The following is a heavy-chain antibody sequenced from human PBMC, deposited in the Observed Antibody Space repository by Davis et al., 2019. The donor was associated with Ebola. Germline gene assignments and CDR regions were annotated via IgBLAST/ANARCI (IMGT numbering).Heavy chain of an antibody. V-gene: IGHV1-69*13. CDR1: GGSFSSNA. CDR3: ARDRVPAAIDY. D-gene: IGHD2-2*01. Sequence: SVKVSCKASGGSFSSNAIAWVRQAPGQGLEWMGGILPIFGTTDDAQKFQGRVTITADESTSTAYMELRSLRSEDTAVYYCARDRVPAAIDYWGQGTLVTVSS. CDR2: ILPIFGTT. J-gene: IGHJ4*02.